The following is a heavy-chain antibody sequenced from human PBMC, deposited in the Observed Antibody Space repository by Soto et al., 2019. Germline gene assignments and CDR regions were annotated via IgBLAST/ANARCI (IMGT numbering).Heavy chain of an antibody. CDR2: IYHGGST. CDR3: ARVGPWVPYYYDSSPSTFDNWFDP. Sequence: SETLSLTCAVSGYAISSGNYWVWLGQPPGKELEWIGSIYHGGSTYYNQSLNSRVPLSIDMTNNHVSLILNSVTAADTAVYYCARVGPWVPYYYDSSPSTFDNWFDPWGQGTLVTVSS. D-gene: IGHD3-22*01. V-gene: IGHV4-38-2*01. J-gene: IGHJ5*02. CDR1: GYAISSGNY.